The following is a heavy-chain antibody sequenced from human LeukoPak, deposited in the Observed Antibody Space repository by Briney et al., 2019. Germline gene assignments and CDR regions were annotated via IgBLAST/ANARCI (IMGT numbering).Heavy chain of an antibody. D-gene: IGHD2-2*01. CDR3: AKGGYCSSTSCYGVDAFDI. CDR1: GFTFSSYA. J-gene: IGHJ3*02. CDR2: ISGSGGST. Sequence: GGSLRLSCAASGFTFSSYAMSWVRQAPGKGLKWVSAISGSGGSTYYADSVKGRFTISRDDSKNTLYLQMNSLRAEDTAVYYCAKGGYCSSTSCYGVDAFDIWGQGTMVTVSS. V-gene: IGHV3-23*01.